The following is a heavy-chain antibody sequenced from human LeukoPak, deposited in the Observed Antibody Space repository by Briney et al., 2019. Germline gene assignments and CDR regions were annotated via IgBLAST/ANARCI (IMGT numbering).Heavy chain of an antibody. CDR2: ISYDGSNK. CDR1: GFTFRSFW. V-gene: IGHV3-30*18. D-gene: IGHD3-22*01. CDR3: AKELKGDYYDSSGYFDY. Sequence: PGGSLRLSCAASGFTFRSFWMSWVRQAPGKGLEWVAVISYDGSNKYYADSVKGRFTISRDNSKNTLYLQMNSLRAEDTAVYYCAKELKGDYYDSSGYFDYWGQGTLVTVSS. J-gene: IGHJ4*02.